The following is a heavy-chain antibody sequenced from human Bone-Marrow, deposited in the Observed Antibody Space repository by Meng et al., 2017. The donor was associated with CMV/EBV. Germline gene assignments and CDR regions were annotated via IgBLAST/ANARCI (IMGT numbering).Heavy chain of an antibody. CDR1: GFTFRSYA. CDR3: ARDGQCDTNTNYRAFDV. Sequence: GESLKISCAASGFTFRSYAMHWVRQAPGKGLEWVAVISYDGNNKYFADSVKGRFTISRDNSKNTLYLQMNSLRPEDTAVYYCARDGQCDTNTNYRAFDVWGQGTRVTGSS. V-gene: IGHV3-30-3*01. CDR2: ISYDGNNK. J-gene: IGHJ3*01. D-gene: IGHD2-8*01.